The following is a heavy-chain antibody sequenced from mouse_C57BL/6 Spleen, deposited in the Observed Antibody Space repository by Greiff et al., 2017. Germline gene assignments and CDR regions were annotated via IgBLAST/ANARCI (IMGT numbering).Heavy chain of an antibody. CDR3: ARDHDAAGWYFDV. V-gene: IGHV5-4*01. D-gene: IGHD2-12*01. CDR1: GFTFSSYA. Sequence: DVHLVESGGGLVKPGGSLKLSCAASGFTFSSYAMSWVRQTPEKRLEWVATISDGGSYTYYPDNVKGRFTISRDNAKNNLYLQMSHLKSEDTAMYYCARDHDAAGWYFDVWGTGTTVTVSS. J-gene: IGHJ1*03. CDR2: ISDGGSYT.